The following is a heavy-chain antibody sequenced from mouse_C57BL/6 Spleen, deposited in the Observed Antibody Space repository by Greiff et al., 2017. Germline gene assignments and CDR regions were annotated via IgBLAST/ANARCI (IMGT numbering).Heavy chain of an antibody. Sequence: QVHVKQPGAELVKPGASVKLSCKASGYTFTSYWMQWVKQRPGQGLEWIGEIDPSDSYTNYTQKFKGKATLTVDTSSSTAYMQLSSLTSEDSAVYCGARLEGITTVEAHGYFDVWGTGTTVTVSS. CDR1: GYTFTSYW. J-gene: IGHJ1*03. D-gene: IGHD1-1*01. CDR3: ARLEGITTVEAHGYFDV. CDR2: IDPSDSYT. V-gene: IGHV1-50*01.